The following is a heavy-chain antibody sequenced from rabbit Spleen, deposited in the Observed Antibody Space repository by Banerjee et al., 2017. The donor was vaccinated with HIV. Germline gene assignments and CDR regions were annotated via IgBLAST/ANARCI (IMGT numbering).Heavy chain of an antibody. D-gene: IGHD1-1*01. J-gene: IGHJ4*01. CDR3: ARDLANVIGWNFGL. CDR1: GFSLSYNYV. CDR2: INTKSGEN. Sequence: QEQLEESGGGLVKPGGSLALTCKASGFSLSYNYVMCRVRQAQGKGLEWIACINTKSGENVYASWAKGRFTISKSSSTTVTLQMTSLTAADTAAYFCARDLANVIGWNFGLWGPGTLVTVS. V-gene: IGHV1S45*01.